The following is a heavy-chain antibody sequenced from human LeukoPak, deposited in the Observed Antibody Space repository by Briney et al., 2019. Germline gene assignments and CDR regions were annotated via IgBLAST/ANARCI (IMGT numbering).Heavy chain of an antibody. CDR3: ARVHSSGPYNWFDP. D-gene: IGHD6-19*01. V-gene: IGHV1-2*02. CDR1: VYTFTGYY. CDR2: INPNSGGT. Sequence: ASVTVSCKSSVYTFTGYYMHWVRPAPGQGLAWVGWINPNSGGTNYAQKFQGRVTMTRDTFISTAYMELSRLRSDDTAVYYCARVHSSGPYNWFDPWGQGTLVTVSS. J-gene: IGHJ5*02.